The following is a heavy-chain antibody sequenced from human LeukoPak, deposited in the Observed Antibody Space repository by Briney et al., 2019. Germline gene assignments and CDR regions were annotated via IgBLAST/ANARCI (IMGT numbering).Heavy chain of an antibody. D-gene: IGHD2-8*01. V-gene: IGHV4-4*07. J-gene: IGHJ1*01. Sequence: SETLSLTCTVSDDSIGDYYRSWIRQSAGKGLEWIGRVHLSGKRDYNPSLKSRVDMSVDTSKNQFSLKVTSVTAADTAVYYCARVGYASSAIYFQQWGQGTLVSVSS. CDR2: VHLSGKR. CDR1: DDSIGDYY. CDR3: ARVGYASSAIYFQQ.